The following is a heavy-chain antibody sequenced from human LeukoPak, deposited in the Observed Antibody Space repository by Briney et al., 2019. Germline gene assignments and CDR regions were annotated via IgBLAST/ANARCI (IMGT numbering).Heavy chain of an antibody. CDR2: IHYSGST. Sequence: PSETLSLTCTVSGGSINSYYWSWIRQPPGKGLQWIGCIHYSGSTNYNPSLKSRVTISVDTSKYQFSLKLSSVTAADTAVYYCARTTMVRGTYYMDVWGKGTTVTISS. V-gene: IGHV4-59*01. CDR3: ARTTMVRGTYYMDV. J-gene: IGHJ6*03. CDR1: GGSINSYY. D-gene: IGHD3-10*01.